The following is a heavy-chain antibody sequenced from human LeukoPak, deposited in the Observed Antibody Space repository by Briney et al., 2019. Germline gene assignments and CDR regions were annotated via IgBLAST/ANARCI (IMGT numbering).Heavy chain of an antibody. D-gene: IGHD6-19*01. V-gene: IGHV1-18*01. CDR1: SYTFTSYG. CDR2: ISAYNGNT. J-gene: IGHJ5*02. Sequence: ASVKVSCKASSYTFTSYGISWVRQAPGQGLEWMGWISAYNGNTNYAQKLQGRVTMTTDTSTSTAYMELRSLRSDDTAVYYCARDPLRIAVAGTRMLDPWGQGTLVTVSS. CDR3: ARDPLRIAVAGTRMLDP.